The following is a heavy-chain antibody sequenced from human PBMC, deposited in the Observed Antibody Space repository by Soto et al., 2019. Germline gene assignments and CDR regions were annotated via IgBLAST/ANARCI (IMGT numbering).Heavy chain of an antibody. J-gene: IGHJ6*02. D-gene: IGHD3-9*01. CDR3: ARASVLRYFDWLPPRRYGMDV. V-gene: IGHV4-34*01. CDR1: GGSFSGYY. CDR2: INHSGST. Sequence: SETLSLTCAVYGGSFSGYYWSWIRQPPGKGLEWIGEINHSGSTNYNPSLKSRVTISVDTSKNQFSLKLSSVTAADTAVYYCARASVLRYFDWLPPRRYGMDVWGQGTTVTVSS.